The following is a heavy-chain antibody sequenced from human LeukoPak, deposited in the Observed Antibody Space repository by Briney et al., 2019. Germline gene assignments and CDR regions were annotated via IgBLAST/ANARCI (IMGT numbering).Heavy chain of an antibody. CDR3: ARESGGYCSGGSCSAQDYYYYMDV. CDR2: IYTSGST. Sequence: PSETLSLTCTVSGGSISSGSYYWSWIRQPAGKGLEWIGRIYTSGSTNYNPSLKSRFTISVDTSKNQFSLKLSSVTAADTAVYYCARESGGYCSGGSCSAQDYYYYMDVWGKGTTVTVSS. D-gene: IGHD2-15*01. CDR1: GGSISSGSYY. V-gene: IGHV4-61*02. J-gene: IGHJ6*03.